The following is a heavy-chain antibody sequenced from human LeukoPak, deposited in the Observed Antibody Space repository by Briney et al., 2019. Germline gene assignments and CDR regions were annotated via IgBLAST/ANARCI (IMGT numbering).Heavy chain of an antibody. CDR3: ARDRGLGSSSWTVLDY. Sequence: ASVKVSCKASGYTFTGYYMHWVRQAPGQGLEWMGWINPNSGGTNYAQKFQGGVTMTRDTSISTAYMELSRLRSDDTAVYYCARDRGLGSSSWTVLDYWGQGTLVTVSS. J-gene: IGHJ4*02. V-gene: IGHV1-2*02. CDR1: GYTFTGYY. CDR2: INPNSGGT. D-gene: IGHD6-13*01.